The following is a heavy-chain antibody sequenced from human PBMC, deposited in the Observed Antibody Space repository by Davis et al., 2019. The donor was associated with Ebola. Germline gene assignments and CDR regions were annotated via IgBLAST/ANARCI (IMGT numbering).Heavy chain of an antibody. CDR1: GFTFSSYG. CDR3: AKDLGTIFGAVPLGSY. Sequence: PGGSLRLSCAASGFTFSSYGMHWVRQAPGKGLEWVAVISYDGSNKYYADSVKGRFTISRDNSKNTLYLQMNSLRAEDTAVYYCAKDLGTIFGAVPLGSYWGQGTLVTVSS. J-gene: IGHJ4*02. D-gene: IGHD3-3*01. CDR2: ISYDGSNK. V-gene: IGHV3-30*18.